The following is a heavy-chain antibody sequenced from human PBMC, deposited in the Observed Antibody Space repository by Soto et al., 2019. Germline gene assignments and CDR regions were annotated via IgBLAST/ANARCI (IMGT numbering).Heavy chain of an antibody. CDR1: GGSFSGYY. CDR3: AGISGSYFRHYGMDV. Sequence: PSETLSLTCAVYGGSFSGYYWSWIRQPPGKGLEWIGEINHSGSTNYNPSLKSRVTISVDTSKNQFSLKLSSVTAADTAVYYCAGISGSYFRHYGMDVWGQGTTVTVSS. CDR2: INHSGST. V-gene: IGHV4-34*01. J-gene: IGHJ6*02. D-gene: IGHD3-10*01.